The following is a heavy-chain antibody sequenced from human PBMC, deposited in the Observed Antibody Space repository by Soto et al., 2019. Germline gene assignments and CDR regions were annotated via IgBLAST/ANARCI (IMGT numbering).Heavy chain of an antibody. D-gene: IGHD1-1*01. J-gene: IGHJ4*02. CDR2: ISAHNGNT. CDR3: ARGRYGDY. V-gene: IGHV1-18*01. CDR1: GYGFTTYG. Sequence: QIHLVQSGAEVKKPGASVKVSCKGSGYGFTTYGITWVRQAPGQGLEWMAWISAHNGNTNYAQKLQSTLTVTRDTSTSTAYMELRSQRSDDRAVYYCARGRYGDYWGQGSLVTVSS.